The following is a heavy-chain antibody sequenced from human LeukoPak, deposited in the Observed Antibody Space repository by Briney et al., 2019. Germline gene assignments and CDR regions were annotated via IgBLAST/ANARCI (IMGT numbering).Heavy chain of an antibody. Sequence: GGSLRLSCAASGFTFSSYAMRWVRQAPGKGLEWVAVISYDGSNKYYADSVKGRFTISRDNSKNTLYLQMNSLRAEDTAVYYCARVPDSSGSWLWPSYYYYGMDVWDQGTTVTVSS. D-gene: IGHD3-9*01. CDR3: ARVPDSSGSWLWPSYYYYGMDV. J-gene: IGHJ6*02. V-gene: IGHV3-30-3*01. CDR2: ISYDGSNK. CDR1: GFTFSSYA.